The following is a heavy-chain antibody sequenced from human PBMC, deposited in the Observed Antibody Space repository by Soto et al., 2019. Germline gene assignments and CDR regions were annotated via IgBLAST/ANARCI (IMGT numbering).Heavy chain of an antibody. Sequence: SETLSLSCTVPGGSVNSPDYYLGWIPLPHAKGLEWVVSIYNSATTYYNPSLKTRVPLSADTSRSQFSLNLRSVTAADPAMYHCWRVVIAPTRHPELEYRAQRAPVTGSS. J-gene: IGHJ4*02. D-gene: IGHD2-15*01. CDR2: IYNSATT. CDR1: GGSVNSPDYY. CDR3: WRVVIAPTRHPELEY. V-gene: IGHV4-39*01.